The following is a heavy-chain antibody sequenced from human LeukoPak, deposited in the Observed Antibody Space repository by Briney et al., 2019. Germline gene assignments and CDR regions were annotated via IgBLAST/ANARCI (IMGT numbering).Heavy chain of an antibody. J-gene: IGHJ4*02. V-gene: IGHV4-34*01. CDR3: ARFRSKGRRFLEWFSHAPYFDY. D-gene: IGHD3-3*01. Sequence: SETLSLTCAVYGGSFSGYYWSWIRQPPGKGLEWIGEINHSGSTNHNPSLKSRVTISVDTSKNQFSLKLSSVTAADTAVYYCARFRSKGRRFLEWFSHAPYFDYWGQGTLVTVSS. CDR2: INHSGST. CDR1: GGSFSGYY.